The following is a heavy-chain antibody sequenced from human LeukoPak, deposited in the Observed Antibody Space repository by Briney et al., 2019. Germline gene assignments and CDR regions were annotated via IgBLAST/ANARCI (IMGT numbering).Heavy chain of an antibody. D-gene: IGHD2-15*01. CDR1: GFAFSSYS. CDR3: ARESVVVVAATRRWFDP. V-gene: IGHV3-21*01. CDR2: ISSSSSYI. Sequence: GGSLRLSCAASGFAFSSYSMNWVRQAPGKGLEWVSSISSSSSYIYYADSVKGRFTISRDNAKNSLYLQMNSLRAEDTAVYYCARESVVVVAATRRWFDPWGQGTLVTVSS. J-gene: IGHJ5*02.